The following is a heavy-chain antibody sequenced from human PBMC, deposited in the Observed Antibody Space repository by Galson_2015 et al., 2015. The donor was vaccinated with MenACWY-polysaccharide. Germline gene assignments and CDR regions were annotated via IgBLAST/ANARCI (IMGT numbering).Heavy chain of an antibody. V-gene: IGHV3-11*06. D-gene: IGHD3-3*01. CDR3: ARGPEWAYFDY. Sequence: GRFTISRDNARNSLYLQMNSLRAEDTAVYYCARGPEWAYFDYWGQGTLVTVSS. J-gene: IGHJ4*02.